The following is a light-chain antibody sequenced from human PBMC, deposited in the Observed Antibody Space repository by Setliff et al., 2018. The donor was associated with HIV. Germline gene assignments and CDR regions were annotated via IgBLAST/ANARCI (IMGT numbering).Light chain of an antibody. Sequence: QSALTQPASVSGSRGQSITISCTGTSSDVGGYNYVSWYQQHPGKAPKLMIHEVSNRPPGVSNRFSGSKSGNTASLTISGLRAEDEANYYCTSYTTSSTLVVFGGGTKVTVL. V-gene: IGLV2-14*01. CDR1: SSDVGGYNY. CDR2: EVS. J-gene: IGLJ2*01. CDR3: TSYTTSSTLVV.